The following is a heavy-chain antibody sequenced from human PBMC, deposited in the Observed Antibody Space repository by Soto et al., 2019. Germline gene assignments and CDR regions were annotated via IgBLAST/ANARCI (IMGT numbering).Heavy chain of an antibody. Sequence: QTLSLTCAFSGNILSSNSVAWGWIRQPPGKGLEWIGSIYYRGNAYYNPSLQTRVTISLDKSKSQFSLKLNSVTAADSAVYFCARLEGLATISYYFDFWGPGALVTVSS. V-gene: IGHV4-39*01. D-gene: IGHD3-9*01. CDR3: ARLEGLATISYYFDF. CDR1: GNILSSNSVA. CDR2: IYYRGNA. J-gene: IGHJ4*02.